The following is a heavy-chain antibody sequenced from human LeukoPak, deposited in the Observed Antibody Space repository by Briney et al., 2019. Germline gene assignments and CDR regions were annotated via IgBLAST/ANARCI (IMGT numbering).Heavy chain of an antibody. CDR3: ARTIVAAGTSRHFDY. Sequence: GGSLRLSCAASGFTFSSYGMHWVRQAPGKGLEWVAVIWYDGSNKYYADSVKGRFTISRDNSKNTLYLQMNSLRAEDTAVYYCARTIVAAGTSRHFDYWGQGTLVTVSS. CDR1: GFTFSSYG. CDR2: IWYDGSNK. V-gene: IGHV3-33*01. D-gene: IGHD6-13*01. J-gene: IGHJ4*02.